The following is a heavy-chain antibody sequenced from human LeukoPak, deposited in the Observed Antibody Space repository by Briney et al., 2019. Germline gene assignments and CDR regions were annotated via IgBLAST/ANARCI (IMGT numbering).Heavy chain of an antibody. J-gene: IGHJ6*02. CDR1: GFTFSSYE. V-gene: IGHV3-48*03. D-gene: IGHD3-16*01. CDR2: ISSSGSTI. Sequence: PGGSLRLSCAASGFTFSSYEVNWVRQAPGKGLEWVSYISSSGSTIYYADSVKGRFTISRDNAKNSLYLQMNSLRAADTAVYYCARDWGDTGMDVWGQGTTVTVSS. CDR3: ARDWGDTGMDV.